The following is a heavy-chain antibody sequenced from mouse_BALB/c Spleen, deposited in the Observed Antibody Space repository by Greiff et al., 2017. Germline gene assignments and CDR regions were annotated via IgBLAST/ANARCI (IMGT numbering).Heavy chain of an antibody. CDR1: GFTFSSYG. CDR2: ISSGGSYT. Sequence: DVQLVESGGDLVKPGGSLKLSCAASGFTFSSYGMSWVRQTPDKRLEWVATISSGGSYTYYPDSVKGRFTISRDNAKNTLYLQMSSLKSEDTAMYYCARPPITTALYFDVWGAGTTVTVSS. CDR3: ARPPITTALYFDV. J-gene: IGHJ1*01. D-gene: IGHD1-2*01. V-gene: IGHV5-6*01.